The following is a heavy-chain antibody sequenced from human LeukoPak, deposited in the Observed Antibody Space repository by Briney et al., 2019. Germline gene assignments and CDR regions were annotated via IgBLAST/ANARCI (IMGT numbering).Heavy chain of an antibody. J-gene: IGHJ5*02. D-gene: IGHD3-10*01. V-gene: IGHV4-34*01. CDR1: GGSFSGYY. Sequence: PSETLSLTCAVYGGSFSGYYWSWIRQPPGKGLEWIGEINHSGSTNYNPSLKSRVTISVDTSKNQFSLKLSTVTAADTAVYYCARSAQRITMVRAKFGVDCFDPWGQGTLVTVSS. CDR3: ARSAQRITMVRAKFGVDCFDP. CDR2: INHSGST.